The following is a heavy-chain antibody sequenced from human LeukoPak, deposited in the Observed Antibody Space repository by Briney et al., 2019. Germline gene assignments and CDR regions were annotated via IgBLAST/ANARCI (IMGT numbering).Heavy chain of an antibody. J-gene: IGHJ5*02. CDR2: FDPEDGET. D-gene: IGHD6-13*01. V-gene: IGHV1-24*01. Sequence: ASVKVFCKVSGYTLTELSMHWVRQAPGKGLEWMGGFDPEDGETIYAQKFQGRVTMTEDTSTDTAYMELSSLRSEDTAVYYCARVGYSSSWADPWGQGTLVTVSS. CDR1: GYTLTELS. CDR3: ARVGYSSSWADP.